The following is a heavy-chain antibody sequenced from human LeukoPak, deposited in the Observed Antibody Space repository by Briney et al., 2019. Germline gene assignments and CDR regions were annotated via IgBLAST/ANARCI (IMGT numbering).Heavy chain of an antibody. Sequence: GVSVKVSCKASGYTFTGYYMHWVRQAPGQGLEWMGWINPNSGGTNYAQKFQGWVTMTRDTSISTAYMELIRLRSDDTAVYYCARVSSSSRQSSYYYYYYMDVWGKGTTVTVSS. J-gene: IGHJ6*03. D-gene: IGHD6-6*01. CDR1: GYTFTGYY. V-gene: IGHV1-2*04. CDR3: ARVSSSSRQSSYYYYYYMDV. CDR2: INPNSGGT.